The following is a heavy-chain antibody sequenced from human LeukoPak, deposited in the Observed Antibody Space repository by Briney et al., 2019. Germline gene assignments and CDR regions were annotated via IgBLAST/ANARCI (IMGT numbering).Heavy chain of an antibody. CDR2: ISSSSTYI. CDR3: AREDLCSGGSCYYDY. CDR1: GFTFSSHS. V-gene: IGHV3-21*01. D-gene: IGHD2-15*01. Sequence: AGGSLRLSCAASGFTFSSHSMNWVRQAPGKGLEWVSYISSSSTYIYYADSVKGRFTISRDNAKNSLYLQMNSLRAEDTAVYYCAREDLCSGGSCYYDYWGQGTLVTVSS. J-gene: IGHJ4*02.